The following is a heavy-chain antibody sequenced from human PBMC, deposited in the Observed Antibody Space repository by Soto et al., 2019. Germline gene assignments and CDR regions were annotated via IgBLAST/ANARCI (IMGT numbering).Heavy chain of an antibody. CDR3: TRRPLGGGMDF. D-gene: IGHD2-15*01. J-gene: IGHJ6*02. Sequence: EVQLVESGGDLVQPGGSLRLSCAASGFTFSDHYMDWVRQAPGKGLEWVGRISNKANSYSTEYAASVKGRFTISRDDATDSLYLQMNSLKSEDTAVYHCTRRPLGGGMDFWGQGTTVTVSS. V-gene: IGHV3-72*01. CDR1: GFTFSDHY. CDR2: ISNKANSYST.